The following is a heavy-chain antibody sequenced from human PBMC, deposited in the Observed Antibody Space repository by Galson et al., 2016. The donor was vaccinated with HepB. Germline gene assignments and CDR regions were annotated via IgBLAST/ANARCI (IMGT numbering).Heavy chain of an antibody. CDR1: GGSISSGSYY. V-gene: IGHV4-61*02. CDR3: ARGTSSSWGRFRSLGVGDWFDP. D-gene: IGHD6-13*01. Sequence: CTVSGGSISSGSYYWSWIRQPAGKGLEWIGRIYTSGSTNYNPSLKSRVTISVDTSKNQFSLKLSSVTAADTAVYYCARGTSSSWGRFRSLGVGDWFDPWGQGTLVTVSS. J-gene: IGHJ5*02. CDR2: IYTSGST.